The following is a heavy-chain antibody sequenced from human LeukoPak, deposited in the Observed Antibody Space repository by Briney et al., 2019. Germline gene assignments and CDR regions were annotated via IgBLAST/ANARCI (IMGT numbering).Heavy chain of an antibody. CDR1: GFTFSSYS. CDR2: ISSSSSTI. Sequence: GGSLRLSCAASGFTFSSYSMNWVRQAPGKGLEWVSYISSSSSTIYYADSVKGRFTISRDNAKNSLYLQMNSLRAEDTAVYYCANPQSSSLNDAFDIWGQGTMVTVTS. V-gene: IGHV3-48*01. CDR3: ANPQSSSLNDAFDI. D-gene: IGHD6-13*01. J-gene: IGHJ3*02.